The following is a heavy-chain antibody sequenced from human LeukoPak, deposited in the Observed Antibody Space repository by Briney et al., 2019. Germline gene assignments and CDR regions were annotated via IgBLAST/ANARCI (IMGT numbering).Heavy chain of an antibody. CDR3: ARPSRIGYSNGLVLQH. Sequence: GGSLRLSCAASGFTFSAYSMTWVRQAPGKGLEWLSYISSSSMTVYYADSVKGRFTISRDNGKNSLFLQMNSLRAEDTAVYYCARPSRIGYSNGLVLQHWGQGTLVTVSS. CDR2: ISSSSMTV. V-gene: IGHV3-48*01. J-gene: IGHJ1*01. D-gene: IGHD4-11*01. CDR1: GFTFSAYS.